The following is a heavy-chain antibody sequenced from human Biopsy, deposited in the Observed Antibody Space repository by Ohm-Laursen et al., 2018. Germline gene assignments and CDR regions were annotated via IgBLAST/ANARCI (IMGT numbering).Heavy chain of an antibody. CDR3: ASAGYNPDWNFDL. D-gene: IGHD5-24*01. Sequence: GTLSLTCTVSGGPIDSYYWSWIRQPPGKALEWIGYIYFTGGTSYNPSLKSRVTMSVNTSKKQFSLRLSSVTAADTAVYYCASAGYNPDWNFDLWGRGTRVTVSS. CDR1: GGPIDSYY. J-gene: IGHJ2*01. V-gene: IGHV4-59*12. CDR2: IYFTGGT.